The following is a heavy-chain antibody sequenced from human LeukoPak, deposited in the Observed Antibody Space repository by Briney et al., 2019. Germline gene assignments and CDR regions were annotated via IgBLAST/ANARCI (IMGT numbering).Heavy chain of an antibody. CDR1: GYTFTSCG. J-gene: IGHJ4*02. CDR2: ISAYSGNT. CDR3: ARGADTGSYGSLVYFDY. V-gene: IGHV1-18*01. D-gene: IGHD3-16*01. Sequence: GASVTVSCKSSGYTFTSCGISWVRQAPGQGLEWMGLISAYSGNTNFAQKLQGRVTMTTDTSTSTAYMELRSLRSDDTAVDFCARGADTGSYGSLVYFDYWGQGTLVTVSS.